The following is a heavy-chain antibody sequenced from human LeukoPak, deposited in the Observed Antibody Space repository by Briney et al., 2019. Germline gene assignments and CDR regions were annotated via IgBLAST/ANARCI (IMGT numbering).Heavy chain of an antibody. CDR2: IYHSGST. Sequence: SGTLSLTCAVSGGSISSSNWWSWVRQPPGKGLEWIGEIYHSGSTNYNPSLKSRVTISVDKSKNQFSLKLSSVTAADTAVYYCARRGDTGYYYYYYMDVWGKGTTVTVSS. J-gene: IGHJ6*03. CDR3: ARRGDTGYYYYYYMDV. CDR1: GGSISSSNW. D-gene: IGHD4-17*01. V-gene: IGHV4-4*02.